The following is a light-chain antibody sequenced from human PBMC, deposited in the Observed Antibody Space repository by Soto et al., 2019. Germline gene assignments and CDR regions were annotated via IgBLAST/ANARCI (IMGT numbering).Light chain of an antibody. CDR3: QQYNNWSTTRT. Sequence: TLSPITVALSPGYISTLSFMAVQSVSSDFLAWYQQKPGQAPRLLIYGASTRATGIPARFSGSGSGTEFTLTISSRQSEDFAVYYCQQYNNWSTTRTFGQGSKVDI. J-gene: IGKJ1*01. CDR2: GAS. V-gene: IGKV3-15*01. CDR1: QSVSSD.